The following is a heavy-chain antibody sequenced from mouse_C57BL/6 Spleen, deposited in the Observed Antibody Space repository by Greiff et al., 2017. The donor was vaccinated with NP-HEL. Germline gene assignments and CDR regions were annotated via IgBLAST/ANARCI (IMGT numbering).Heavy chain of an antibody. J-gene: IGHJ3*01. V-gene: IGHV1-69*01. Sequence: VQLQQPGAELVMPGASVKLSCKASGYTFTSYWMHWVKQRPGQGLEWIGEIDPSDSYTNYNQKFKGKSTLTVDKSSSTAYMQLSSLTSEDSAVYYCARHYDYDDTWFAYWGQGTLVTVSA. CDR2: IDPSDSYT. CDR3: ARHYDYDDTWFAY. CDR1: GYTFTSYW. D-gene: IGHD2-4*01.